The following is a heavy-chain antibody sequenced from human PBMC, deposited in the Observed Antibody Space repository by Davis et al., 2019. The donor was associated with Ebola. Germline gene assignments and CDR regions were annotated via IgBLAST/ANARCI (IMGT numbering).Heavy chain of an antibody. Sequence: GESLKISCAASGFIFRTYTMHWVRQAPGKGLEWVAVIPYDGNDISYAESVRGRFTISRDNSQNTLSLQMNSLRAEDTAVYYCAEIYWVRYGMDVWGQGTTVTVSS. D-gene: IGHD2-8*02. J-gene: IGHJ6*02. CDR3: AEIYWVRYGMDV. CDR1: GFIFRTYT. CDR2: IPYDGNDI. V-gene: IGHV3-30*04.